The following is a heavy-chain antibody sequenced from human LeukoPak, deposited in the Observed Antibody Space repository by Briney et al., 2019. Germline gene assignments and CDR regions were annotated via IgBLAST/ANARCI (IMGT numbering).Heavy chain of an antibody. J-gene: IGHJ4*02. CDR3: ARVGGDYFDY. D-gene: IGHD3-10*01. CDR2: ISSDGGRT. Sequence: GGSLRLSCAASGFTLSRYSMHWIRQAPGKGLEYVSAISSDGGRTYYANSVKGRFAISRDNSKNTLYLQMGSLRGEDMAVYYCARVGGDYFDYWGQGTLVTVSS. CDR1: GFTLSRYS. V-gene: IGHV3-64*01.